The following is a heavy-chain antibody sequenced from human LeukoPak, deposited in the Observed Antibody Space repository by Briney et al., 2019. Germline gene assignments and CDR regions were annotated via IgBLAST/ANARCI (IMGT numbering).Heavy chain of an antibody. J-gene: IGHJ6*03. CDR3: ARVPMDIVVVPAATSRGYYYYMDV. D-gene: IGHD2-2*03. CDR2: ISSSSSYI. CDR1: GFTFSSYS. Sequence: GGSLRLSCAASGFTFSSYSMNWVRQAPGKGLEWVSSISSSSSYIYYADSVKGRFTISRDNAKNSLYLQMNSLRAEDTAVYYCARVPMDIVVVPAATSRGYYYYMDVWGKGTTVTVSS. V-gene: IGHV3-21*01.